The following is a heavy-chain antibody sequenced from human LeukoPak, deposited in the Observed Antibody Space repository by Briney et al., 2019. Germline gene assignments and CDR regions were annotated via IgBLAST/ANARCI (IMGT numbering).Heavy chain of an antibody. CDR1: GGSISSYY. CDR3: ARVRRGGFFDY. J-gene: IGHJ4*02. CDR2: IYYSGST. D-gene: IGHD3-10*01. Sequence: SETLSLTCTVSGGSISSYYWSWIRQPPGEGLEWIGYIYYSGSTNYNPSLKSRVTISVDTPKNQFSLKLSSVTAADTAVYYCARVRRGGFFDYWGQGTLVTVSS. V-gene: IGHV4-59*01.